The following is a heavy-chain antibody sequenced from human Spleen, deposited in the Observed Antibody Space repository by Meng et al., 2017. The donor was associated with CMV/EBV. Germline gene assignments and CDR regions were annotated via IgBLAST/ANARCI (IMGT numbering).Heavy chain of an antibody. D-gene: IGHD6-19*01. J-gene: IGHJ6*02. V-gene: IGHV4-34*01. CDR3: ARGFAVAANYYYYGMDV. Sequence: GSLRLSCAVYGGSFSGYYWSWIRQPPGKGLEWIGEINHSGSTNYNPSLKSRVTLSVDTSKNQFSLKLSSVTAADTAVYYCARGFAVAANYYYYGMDVWGQGTTVTVSS. CDR1: GGSFSGYY. CDR2: INHSGST.